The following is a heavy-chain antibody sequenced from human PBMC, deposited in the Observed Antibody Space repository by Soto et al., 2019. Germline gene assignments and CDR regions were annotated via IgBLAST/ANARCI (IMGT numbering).Heavy chain of an antibody. CDR3: ARDPTRGSNSSP. Sequence: EATVKVSCKASGHTFTDYYMHWVRQAPGQGLEWLGWINPNTGGTHYAQKFQGRVTMTTDTSISTAFMELSRLRSDDTAMYYCARDPTRGSNSSPWGQGTMVTVSS. J-gene: IGHJ3*01. CDR1: GHTFTDYY. CDR2: INPNTGGT. D-gene: IGHD2-2*01. V-gene: IGHV1-2*02.